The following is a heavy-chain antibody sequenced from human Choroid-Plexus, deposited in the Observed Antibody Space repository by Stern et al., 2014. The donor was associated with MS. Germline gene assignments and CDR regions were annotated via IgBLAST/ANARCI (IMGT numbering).Heavy chain of an antibody. CDR3: AKDRQYLTYFFDH. CDR1: GFTLGSCA. Sequence: QVQLVQSGGGVVKPGRPLRLSCVASGFTLGSCAMHWVRQAPGQGLEWVAGVSYDGSNKYYADSVKGRFTISRDNSQNTLYMQMSSLRPEDTAVYYCAKDRQYLTYFFDHWGQGSLVTVSS. CDR2: VSYDGSNK. J-gene: IGHJ5*02. D-gene: IGHD2/OR15-2a*01. V-gene: IGHV3-30*18.